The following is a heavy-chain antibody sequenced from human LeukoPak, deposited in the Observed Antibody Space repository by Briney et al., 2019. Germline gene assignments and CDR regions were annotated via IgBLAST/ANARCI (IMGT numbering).Heavy chain of an antibody. CDR3: VKDQVTSMINKDFDH. CDR1: GFTFIHYA. Sequence: PGGSLRLSCSASGFTFIHYAMNWVRQAPGKGPEYVSSISTYGGRTYYADSVEGRFTISRDNSQNTLYLQMTSLRTEDSAVYYCVKDQVTSMINKDFDHWGRGTLVTVSS. CDR2: ISTYGGRT. J-gene: IGHJ4*02. D-gene: IGHD3-16*01. V-gene: IGHV3-64D*06.